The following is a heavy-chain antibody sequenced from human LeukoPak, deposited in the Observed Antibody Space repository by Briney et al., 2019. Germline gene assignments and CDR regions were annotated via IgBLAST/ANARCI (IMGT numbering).Heavy chain of an antibody. CDR3: ARAMATGIAVVPPDV. D-gene: IGHD6-19*01. CDR2: IWYDGSDK. V-gene: IGHV3-33*01. CDR1: GFTFNNYV. Sequence: GGSLRLSCAASGFTFNNYVMRWVRQAPGKGLEWVAVIWYDGSDKYYADSVKGRFTISRDNSKNTLYLQMNSLRAEDTAVYYCARAMATGIAVVPPDVWGQGTTVTVSS. J-gene: IGHJ6*02.